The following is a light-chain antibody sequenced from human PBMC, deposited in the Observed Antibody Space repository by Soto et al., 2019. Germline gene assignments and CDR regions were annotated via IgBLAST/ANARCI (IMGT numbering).Light chain of an antibody. V-gene: IGKV3D-15*01. J-gene: IGKJ4*01. Sequence: EIVLTQSPATLSLSPGESATLSCRASQSVRSNLAWYQQQPGQAARLLIYGASTRATGLPARFSGSGSGTELTITISSLQSEDFEVYYCQQYNNWPLTFGGGTKVDIK. CDR3: QQYNNWPLT. CDR1: QSVRSN. CDR2: GAS.